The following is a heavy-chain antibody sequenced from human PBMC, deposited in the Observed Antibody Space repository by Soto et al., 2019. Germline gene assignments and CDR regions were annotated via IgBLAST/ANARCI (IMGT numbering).Heavy chain of an antibody. CDR2: IGTAGDT. CDR1: GFTFSSYD. Sequence: PGGSLRLSCAASGFTFSSYDMHWVRQATGKGLEWVSAIGTAGDTYYPGSVKGRFTISRENAKNSLYLQMNSLRAGDTAVYYCARGCSPRQDYGGNLCGMDVWGQGTTVTVSS. CDR3: ARGCSPRQDYGGNLCGMDV. D-gene: IGHD4-17*01. J-gene: IGHJ6*02. V-gene: IGHV3-13*04.